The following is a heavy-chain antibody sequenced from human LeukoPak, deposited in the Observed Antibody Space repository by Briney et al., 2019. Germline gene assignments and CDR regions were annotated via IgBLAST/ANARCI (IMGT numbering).Heavy chain of an antibody. D-gene: IGHD2-2*01. CDR1: GFTFSSYG. CDR2: ISSSSSTI. J-gene: IGHJ4*02. CDR3: AREDKPAATTMFDY. Sequence: GGSLRLSCAASGFTFSSYGMNWVRQAPGKGLEWVSYISSSSSTIYYADSVKGRFTISRDNAKNSLYLQMNSLRAEDTAVYYCAREDKPAATTMFDYWGQGTLVTVSS. V-gene: IGHV3-48*04.